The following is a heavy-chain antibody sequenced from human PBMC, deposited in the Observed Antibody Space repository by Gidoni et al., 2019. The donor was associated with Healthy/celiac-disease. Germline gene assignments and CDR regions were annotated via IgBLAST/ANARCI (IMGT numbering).Heavy chain of an antibody. Sequence: STYYNPSLKSRVTISVDTSKNQFSLKLSSVTAADTAVYYCASPGMDVWGQGTTVTVSS. CDR2: ST. CDR3: ASPGMDV. V-gene: IGHV4-39*01. D-gene: IGHD1-1*01. J-gene: IGHJ6*02.